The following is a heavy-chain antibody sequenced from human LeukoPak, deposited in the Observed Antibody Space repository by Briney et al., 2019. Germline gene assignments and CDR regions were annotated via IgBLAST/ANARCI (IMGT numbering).Heavy chain of an antibody. CDR2: ISPHSGGT. V-gene: IGHV1-2*02. CDR3: ARDTYSSSWEF. J-gene: IGHJ4*02. D-gene: IGHD6-13*01. Sequence: GASVKVSCKASGYTFTGYYMHWVRQAPGQGLEWMGWISPHSGGTNYAQKFQGRVTMTRDTSISTVYMELSRLRSDDTAVYYCARDTYSSSWEFWGQGTLVTVSS. CDR1: GYTFTGYY.